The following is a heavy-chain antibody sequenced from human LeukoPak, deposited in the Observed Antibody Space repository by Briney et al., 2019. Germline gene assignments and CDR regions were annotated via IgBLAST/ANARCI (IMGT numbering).Heavy chain of an antibody. D-gene: IGHD5-12*01. CDR2: IYCSGST. V-gene: IGHV4-39*01. CDR3: ARHRYSAYASSDY. Sequence: SETLSLTCTVSGGSISSTSYYWGWIRQPPGKGLEWIGSIYCSGSTYYNPSLKSRVTISLPTSKNQFSLKLSSVTAADTAVYYCARHRYSAYASSDYWGQGTLVTVSS. J-gene: IGHJ4*02. CDR1: GGSISSTSYY.